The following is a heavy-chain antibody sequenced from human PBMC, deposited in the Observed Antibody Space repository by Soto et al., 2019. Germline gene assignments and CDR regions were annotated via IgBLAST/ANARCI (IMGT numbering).Heavy chain of an antibody. D-gene: IGHD6-13*01. J-gene: IGHJ6*04. V-gene: IGHV3-74*01. Sequence: GGSLRLSCAASGFTFSSYWMFWVRQAPGKGLVWVARISTDVTSTNYADSVKGRFTISRDNSKNTLYLQMNSLRAEDTAVYYCARATLIAAAPGPPDVWGKGTTVTVSS. CDR3: ARATLIAAAPGPPDV. CDR1: GFTFSSYW. CDR2: ISTDVTST.